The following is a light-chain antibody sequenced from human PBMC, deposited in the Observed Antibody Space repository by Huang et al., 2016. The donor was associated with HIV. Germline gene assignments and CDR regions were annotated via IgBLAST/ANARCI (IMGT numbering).Light chain of an antibody. CDR2: DAS. Sequence: DIQMTQSPSSLSASVGDRVTITCRASQGISNSLAWYQQKPGRDPMLLLYDASRLENGVPSRFSGSGSGTDYTLTISSLQPEDFATYYCQQYYTTPSFGQGTKVEIK. J-gene: IGKJ1*01. CDR1: QGISNS. CDR3: QQYYTTPS. V-gene: IGKV1-NL1*01.